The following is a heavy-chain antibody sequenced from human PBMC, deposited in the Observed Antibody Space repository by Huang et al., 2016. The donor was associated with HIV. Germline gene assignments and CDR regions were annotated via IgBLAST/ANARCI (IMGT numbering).Heavy chain of an antibody. Sequence: QVQLVQSGAEVKKPGSSVKVSCKASGGTFSSSAINWVRQAPGQGLEWMGSIIPIFGTANYAQKFQGTATITADESTSTAYMELSSLRSEDTAVYYCAREFYYDSSGYYFDYWGQGTLVTVSS. V-gene: IGHV1-69*18. CDR2: IIPIFGTA. CDR1: GGTFSSSA. D-gene: IGHD3-22*01. J-gene: IGHJ4*02. CDR3: AREFYYDSSGYYFDY.